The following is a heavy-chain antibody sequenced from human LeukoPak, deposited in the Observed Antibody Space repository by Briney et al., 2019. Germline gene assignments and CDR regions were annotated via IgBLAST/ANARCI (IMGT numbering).Heavy chain of an antibody. CDR1: GYTFTSYY. D-gene: IGHD2-2*01. V-gene: IGHV1-2*02. J-gene: IGHJ6*03. CDR2: INPNSGGT. CDR3: ARDWVVPAASYYYYYYMDV. Sequence: GASVKVSCKASGYTFTSYYMHWVRQAPGQGLEWMGWINPNSGGTNYAQKFQGRVTMTRDTSISTAYMELSGLRSDDTAVYYCARDWVVPAASYYYYYYMDVWGKGTTVTVSS.